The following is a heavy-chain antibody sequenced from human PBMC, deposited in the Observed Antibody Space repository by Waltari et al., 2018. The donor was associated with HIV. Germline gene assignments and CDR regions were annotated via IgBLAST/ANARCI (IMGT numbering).Heavy chain of an antibody. J-gene: IGHJ4*02. Sequence: QVQLQQWGAGLLKPSETLSLTCAVYGGSFSGYYWSWLHQPPGKGLEWIGEINHSGSTNYNPSLKSRVTISVDTSKNQFSLKLSSVTAADTAVYYCAREGTGYSYGLDYFDYWGQGTLVTVSS. CDR3: AREGTGYSYGLDYFDY. V-gene: IGHV4-34*01. D-gene: IGHD5-18*01. CDR2: INHSGST. CDR1: GGSFSGYY.